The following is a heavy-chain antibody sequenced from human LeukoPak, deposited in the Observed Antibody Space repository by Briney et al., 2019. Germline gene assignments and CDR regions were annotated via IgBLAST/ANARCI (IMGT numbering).Heavy chain of an antibody. V-gene: IGHV3-48*03. CDR3: TRGPPDYGSGSYFDN. J-gene: IGHJ4*02. CDR2: ISSDGRTV. Sequence: PAGSLRLSCAASGFTFSSYEMDWVRQAPGKGLEWVSYISSDGRTVHYPDSLRGRFTISRDNVKNTVYLQMDSLRVEDTALYYCTRGPPDYGSGSYFDNWGQGTLVSVSS. CDR1: GFTFSSYE. D-gene: IGHD3-10*01.